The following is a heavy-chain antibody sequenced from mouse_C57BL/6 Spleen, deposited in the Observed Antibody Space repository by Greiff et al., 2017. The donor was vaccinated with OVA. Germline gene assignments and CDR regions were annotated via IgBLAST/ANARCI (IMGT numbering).Heavy chain of an antibody. D-gene: IGHD1-1*01. V-gene: IGHV1-22*01. CDR1: GYTFTDYN. CDR2: INPNNGGT. CDR3: ARSGYYGDY. Sequence: EVKLQESGPELVKPGASVKMSCKASGYTFTDYNMHWVKQSHGKSLEWIGYINPNNGGTSYNQKFKGKATLTVNKSSSTAYMELRSLTSEDSAVYYCARSGYYGDYWGQGTTLTVSS. J-gene: IGHJ2*01.